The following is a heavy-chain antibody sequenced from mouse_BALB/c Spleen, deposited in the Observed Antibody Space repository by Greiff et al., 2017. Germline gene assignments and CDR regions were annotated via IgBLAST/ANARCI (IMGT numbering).Heavy chain of an antibody. CDR3: ARDSDYDAWFAY. D-gene: IGHD2-4*01. V-gene: IGHV5-6-3*01. CDR1: GFTFSSYG. J-gene: IGHJ3*01. Sequence: EVKLMESGGGLVQPGGSLKLSCAASGFTFSSYGMSWVRQTPDKRLELVATINSNGGSTYYPDSVKGRFTISRDNAKNTLYLQMSSLKSEDTAMYYCARDSDYDAWFAYWGQGTLVTVSA. CDR2: INSNGGST.